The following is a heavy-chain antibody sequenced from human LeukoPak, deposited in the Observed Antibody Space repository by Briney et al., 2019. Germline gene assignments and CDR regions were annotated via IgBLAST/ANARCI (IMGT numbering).Heavy chain of an antibody. CDR2: INPSGGST. Sequence: GASVKVSCKASGYTFTSYYMHWVRQAPGQGLEWMGIINPSGGSTSYAQKFQGRVTMTRDTSTSTVYMVLSSLRSEDTAVYYSARDDSTEVTSFNWGQGTLVTVSS. V-gene: IGHV1-46*01. D-gene: IGHD4-11*01. J-gene: IGHJ4*02. CDR3: ARDDSTEVTSFN. CDR1: GYTFTSYY.